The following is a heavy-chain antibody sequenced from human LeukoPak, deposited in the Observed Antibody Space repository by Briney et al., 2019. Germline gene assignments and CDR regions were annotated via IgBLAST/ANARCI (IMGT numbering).Heavy chain of an antibody. Sequence: GVSLRLSCAASGFTFRSYAVHWVRQARGKGLEWVAVISYDGSNKYYADCVKGGFTLSRDNSENTVYLQMNSLRAEDTAVYYCARAGGYCSGGSCYLDYWGQGTLVTVSS. V-gene: IGHV3-30*04. CDR3: ARAGGYCSGGSCYLDY. CDR2: ISYDGSNK. J-gene: IGHJ4*02. D-gene: IGHD2-15*01. CDR1: GFTFRSYA.